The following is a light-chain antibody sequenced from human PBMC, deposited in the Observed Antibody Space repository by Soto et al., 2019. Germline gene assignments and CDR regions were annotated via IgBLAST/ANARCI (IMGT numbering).Light chain of an antibody. V-gene: IGKV3-20*01. CDR2: GAS. CDR3: QQYAGSPMP. Sequence: ESVLTQSPGTLSLSPGERATLSCRASQSVSSNYLAWYQQEPGQAPRLLIYGASTRATGIPDRFSGSGSGTDFTLTISRLEPEDFAVYYCQQYAGSPMPVGPGTKVDSK. CDR1: QSVSSNY. J-gene: IGKJ3*01.